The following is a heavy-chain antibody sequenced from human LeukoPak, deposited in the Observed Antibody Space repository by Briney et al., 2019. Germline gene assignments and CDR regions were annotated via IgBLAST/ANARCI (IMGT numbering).Heavy chain of an antibody. D-gene: IGHD5-18*01. CDR2: ISWNSGSI. CDR3: AKAFNSGYSYGTDY. CDR1: GFTFDDYA. Sequence: GGSLRLSCAASGFTFDDYAMHWVRQAPGKGLEWVSGISWNSGSIGYADSVKGRFTISRDNAKNSLYLQMNSLRAEDTAVYYCAKAFNSGYSYGTDYWGQGTLVTVSS. V-gene: IGHV3-9*01. J-gene: IGHJ4*02.